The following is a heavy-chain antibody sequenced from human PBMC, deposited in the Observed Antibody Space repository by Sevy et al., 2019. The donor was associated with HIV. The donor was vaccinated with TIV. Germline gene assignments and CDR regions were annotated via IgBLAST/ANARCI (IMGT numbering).Heavy chain of an antibody. Sequence: GGSLRLSCAASGFTFSSYSMNWVRQAPGKGLEWVSSISSSSSYIYYADSVKGRFNISRDNAKNSLYRQMNSLRAEDTAVYYCATGKVNYYDSSFARVWGQGTLVTVSS. CDR3: ATGKVNYYDSSFARV. CDR2: ISSSSSYI. J-gene: IGHJ4*02. CDR1: GFTFSSYS. V-gene: IGHV3-21*01. D-gene: IGHD3-22*01.